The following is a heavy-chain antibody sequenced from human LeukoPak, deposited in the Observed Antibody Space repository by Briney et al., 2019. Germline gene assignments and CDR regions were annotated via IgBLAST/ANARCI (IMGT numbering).Heavy chain of an antibody. CDR1: GFTFSSYA. J-gene: IGHJ4*02. CDR3: GKSPLTRPLFFDY. CDR2: IGGSGNNR. D-gene: IGHD1-14*01. V-gene: IGHV3-23*01. Sequence: GGSLRLSCAASGFTFSSYAMSWVRQAPGKGLEWVSGIGGSGNNRYYANSVRGRFTISRDNSKNTLFLQMNTLRADDTAVYFCGKSPLTRPLFFDYWGRGTLVTVSA.